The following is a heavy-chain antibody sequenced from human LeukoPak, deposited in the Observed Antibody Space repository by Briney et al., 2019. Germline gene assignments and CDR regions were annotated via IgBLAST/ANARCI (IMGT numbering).Heavy chain of an antibody. D-gene: IGHD3-10*01. CDR3: AKDLRAYYYGSGSYHH. CDR2: LTGGGGST. Sequence: GGSLRLSCAASGFTFSSYAMSWVRQGPGKGLEWVSALTGGGGSTYYADSVKGRFTSPRNNSKNTLYLQMYSLRAEDTAVYYCAKDLRAYYYGSGSYHHWGQGTLVTVSS. CDR1: GFTFSSYA. J-gene: IGHJ4*02. V-gene: IGHV3-23*01.